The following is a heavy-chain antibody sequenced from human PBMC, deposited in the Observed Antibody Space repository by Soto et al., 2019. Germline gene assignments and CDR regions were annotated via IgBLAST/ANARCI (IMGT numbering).Heavy chain of an antibody. Sequence: GGSLRLSCAASGFTFNNYGMHWVRQAPGKGLEWVAVISNDGSDKYYADSVKGRLTISRDNSKNTVYLQMNSLRAEDTAVYYCAKDQGIAASHGIDWGQGTLVTVSS. V-gene: IGHV3-30*18. CDR3: AKDQGIAASHGID. J-gene: IGHJ4*03. CDR1: GFTFNNYG. CDR2: ISNDGSDK. D-gene: IGHD6-13*01.